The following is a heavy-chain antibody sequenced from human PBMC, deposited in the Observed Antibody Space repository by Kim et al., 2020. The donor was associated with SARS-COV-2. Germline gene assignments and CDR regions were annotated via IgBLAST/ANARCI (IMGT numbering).Heavy chain of an antibody. D-gene: IGHD2-2*02. CDR2: ISGSGGGT. Sequence: GGSLRLSCAASGFTFSNYAINWVRQAPGKGLEWVSAISGSGGGTFYADSVKGRFTISRDNSKNTLYLQMNSLRAEDTAVYYCAKDQRPGREYQLLYGTFDYWGQGTLVTVSS. CDR3: AKDQRPGREYQLLYGTFDY. V-gene: IGHV3-23*01. CDR1: GFTFSNYA. J-gene: IGHJ4*02.